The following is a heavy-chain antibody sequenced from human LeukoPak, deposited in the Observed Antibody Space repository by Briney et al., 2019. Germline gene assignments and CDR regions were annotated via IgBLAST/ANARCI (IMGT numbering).Heavy chain of an antibody. CDR2: ISGSGGST. J-gene: IGHJ3*02. CDR1: GFTFSSYA. V-gene: IGHV3-23*01. Sequence: GGSLRLSCAASGFTFSSYAMNWVRQAPGKGLELVSGISGSGGSTYYAVSVKGRFTISRDNSKNTLYLEMNSVRDEDTAVYFCAKWGAMVTNDALDIWGQGAMVTVSS. D-gene: IGHD5-18*01. CDR3: AKWGAMVTNDALDI.